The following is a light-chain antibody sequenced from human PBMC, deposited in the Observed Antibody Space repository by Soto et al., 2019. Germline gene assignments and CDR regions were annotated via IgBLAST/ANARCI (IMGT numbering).Light chain of an antibody. CDR2: GAS. CDR1: QSIGTN. J-gene: IGKJ4*01. Sequence: EIVMTQSPATLSVSPGERATLSCRASQSIGTNLAWYQQKPGQAPRLLIYGASTRSTGVPARFSGSGSGTEFTLTSNSLQSEDFAVYYWQQYNNWPPLTFGGGTKVDIK. V-gene: IGKV3-15*01. CDR3: QQYNNWPPLT.